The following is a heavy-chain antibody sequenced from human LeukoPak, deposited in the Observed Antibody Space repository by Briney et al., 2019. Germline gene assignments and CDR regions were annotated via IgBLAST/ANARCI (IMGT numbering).Heavy chain of an antibody. Sequence: GGSLRLSCAASGFTFSSYAMSWVRQAPGKGLEWVSAISGSGGSTYYADSVKGRFTISRDNSKNTLYLQMNSLRAEDTAVYYCAKDFITIFWLVITQLDYWGQGTLVTVSS. CDR2: ISGSGGST. CDR3: AKDFITIFWLVITQLDY. D-gene: IGHD3-9*01. J-gene: IGHJ4*02. CDR1: GFTFSSYA. V-gene: IGHV3-23*01.